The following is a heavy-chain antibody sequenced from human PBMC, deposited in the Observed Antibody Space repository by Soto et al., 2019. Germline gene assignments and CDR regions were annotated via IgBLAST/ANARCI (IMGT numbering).Heavy chain of an antibody. CDR3: AKDSYYHDTSGYYIFDY. J-gene: IGHJ4*02. D-gene: IGHD3-22*01. CDR2: IYSGGNT. CDR1: GFTVTNFY. V-gene: IGHV3-66*01. Sequence: GGSLRLSCAASGFTVTNFYMYWVRQAPGKGLEWISLIYSGGNTYYADSVKGRFTLSRDNSKNTLYLQMNSLRAEDTAVYYCAKDSYYHDTSGYYIFDYWGQGTLVTVSS.